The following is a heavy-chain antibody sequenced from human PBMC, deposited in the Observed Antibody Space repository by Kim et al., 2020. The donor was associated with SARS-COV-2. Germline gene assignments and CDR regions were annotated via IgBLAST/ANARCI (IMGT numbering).Heavy chain of an antibody. CDR3: ASPGYCSSTSCYHGGPYYYYYYGMDV. CDR2: IIPIFGTA. D-gene: IGHD2-2*03. CDR1: GGTFSSYA. J-gene: IGHJ6*02. V-gene: IGHV1-69*13. Sequence: SVKVSCKASGGTFSSYAISWVRQAPGQGLEWMGGIIPIFGTANYAQKFQGRVTITADESTSTAYMELSSLRSEDTAVYYCASPGYCSSTSCYHGGPYYYYYYGMDVWGQGTTVTVSS.